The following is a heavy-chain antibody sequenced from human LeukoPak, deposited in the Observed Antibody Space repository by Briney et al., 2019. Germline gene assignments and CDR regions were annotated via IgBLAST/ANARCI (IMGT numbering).Heavy chain of an antibody. CDR2: ISYDGSNK. D-gene: IGHD1-26*01. J-gene: IGHJ4*02. Sequence: GGSLRLSCAASGFTFSSYAMHWVRQAPGKGLEWVAVISYDGSNKYYADSVKGRFTISRDNSKNTLYLEMNSLRGEDTAVYYCAKDASSGTYFDYWGQGTPVTVSP. CDR1: GFTFSSYA. CDR3: AKDASSGTYFDY. V-gene: IGHV3-30*07.